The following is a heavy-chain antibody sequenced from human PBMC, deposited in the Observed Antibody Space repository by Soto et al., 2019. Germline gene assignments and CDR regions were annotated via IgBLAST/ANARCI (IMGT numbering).Heavy chain of an antibody. CDR2: IYYSGST. D-gene: IGHD3-10*01. CDR3: ARGRWFGEGGY. V-gene: IGHV4-59*01. J-gene: IGHJ4*02. CDR1: GGSISSNFH. Sequence: PSETLSLTCTVSGGSISSNFHWSWVRQPPGKRLEWTGYIYYSGSTNYNPSLQSRLTMSVDTSRNQFSLNLTSVTAADTAVYYCARGRWFGEGGYWGQGTLVTVSS.